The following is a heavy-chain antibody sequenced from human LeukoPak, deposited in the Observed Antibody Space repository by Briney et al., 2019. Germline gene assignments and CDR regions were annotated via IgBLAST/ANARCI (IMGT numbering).Heavy chain of an antibody. V-gene: IGHV3-23*01. CDR1: GFTFTSYA. J-gene: IGHJ4*02. CDR3: AKARVLRYFDWLGRGTVNDY. D-gene: IGHD3-9*01. Sequence: GGSLRLSCAASGFTFTSYAMSWVRQAPGKGLEWVSAISGSGGSTYYADSVKGRFTISRDNSKNTLYLQMNSLRAEDTAVYYCAKARVLRYFDWLGRGTVNDYWGQGTLVTVSS. CDR2: ISGSGGST.